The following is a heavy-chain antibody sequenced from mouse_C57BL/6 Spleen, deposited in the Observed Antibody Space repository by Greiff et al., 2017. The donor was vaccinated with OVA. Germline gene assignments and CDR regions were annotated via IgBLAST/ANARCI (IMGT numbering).Heavy chain of an antibody. J-gene: IGHJ4*01. CDR3: ARRPYYGSSYYAMDY. CDR1: GYTFTGYW. CDR2: ILPGSGGT. D-gene: IGHD1-1*01. Sequence: QVQLQQSGAELMKPGASVKLSCKATGYTFTGYWIEWVKQRPGHGLEWIGEILPGSGGTNYNEKFKGKATFTADTSSNTAYMQLSSLTTEDSAIYYCARRPYYGSSYYAMDYWGQGTSVTVSS. V-gene: IGHV1-9*01.